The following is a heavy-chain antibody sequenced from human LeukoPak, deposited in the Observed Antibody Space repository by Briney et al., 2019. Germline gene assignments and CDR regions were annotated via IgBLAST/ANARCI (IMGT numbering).Heavy chain of an antibody. D-gene: IGHD3-3*01. CDR2: IYHSGNT. CDR1: GYSISSGYY. V-gene: IGHV4-38-2*02. Sequence: PSETLSLTCTVSGYSISSGYYWGWIRQPPGQGLEWIGSIYHSGNTYYNPSLKSRVTISVDTSKNQFSLKLSSVTAADTAVYYCARENYDFWSGFDYWGQGTLVTVSS. J-gene: IGHJ4*02. CDR3: ARENYDFWSGFDY.